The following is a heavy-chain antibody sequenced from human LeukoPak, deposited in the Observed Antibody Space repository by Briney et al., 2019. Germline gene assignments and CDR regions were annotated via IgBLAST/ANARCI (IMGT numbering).Heavy chain of an antibody. V-gene: IGHV3-53*01. CDR1: GFTFSNAW. Sequence: GGSLRLSCVASGFTFSNAWMSWVRQAPGKGLEWVSVIYSGGSTYYADSVKGRFTISRDNSKNTLYLQMNSLRAEDTAVYYCARGSDGYEYWGQGTLVTVSS. D-gene: IGHD5-12*01. CDR2: IYSGGST. J-gene: IGHJ4*02. CDR3: ARGSDGYEY.